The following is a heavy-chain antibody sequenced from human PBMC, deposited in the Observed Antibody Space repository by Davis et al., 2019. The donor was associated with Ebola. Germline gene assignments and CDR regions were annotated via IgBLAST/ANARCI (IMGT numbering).Heavy chain of an antibody. CDR1: GFTFSDYY. V-gene: IGHV3-11*04. CDR2: ISGSGGTI. CDR3: ARDRRDGYNPFDY. J-gene: IGHJ4*02. Sequence: PGGSLRLSCAASGFTFSDYYMSWIRQAPGKGPEWVSSISGSGGTIYYADSVKGRFTISRDNAKNSLYLQMNSLRDEDTAVYYCARDRRDGYNPFDYWGQGTLVTVSS. D-gene: IGHD5-24*01.